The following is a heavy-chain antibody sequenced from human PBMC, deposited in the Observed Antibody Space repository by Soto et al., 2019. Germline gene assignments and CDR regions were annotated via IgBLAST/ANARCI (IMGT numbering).Heavy chain of an antibody. CDR3: ARDGYCSSTSCYTDYYYYGMDV. CDR1: GGTFSNYG. V-gene: IGHV1-69*01. J-gene: IGHJ6*02. CDR2: IIPIFGTA. Sequence: QVQLVQSGAEVKKPGSSVKVSCKASGGTFSNYGIIWVRQAPGQGLEWMGGIIPIFGTANYAQKFQGRVTITADESTSTAYMELSSLRSEDTAVYYCARDGYCSSTSCYTDYYYYGMDVWGQGTTVTVSS. D-gene: IGHD2-2*02.